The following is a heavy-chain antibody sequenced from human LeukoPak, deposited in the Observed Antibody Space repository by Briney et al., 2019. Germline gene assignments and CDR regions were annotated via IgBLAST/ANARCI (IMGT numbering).Heavy chain of an antibody. J-gene: IGHJ4*02. Sequence: SETLSLTCTVSGGSIRSYYWSWMRQPPGKGLEWIGYIYYSGSPYYNPSLKSRVSISVDTSKNQFSLKLSSVTAADTAVYYCARDHDREGYCFDYWGQGTLVTVSS. CDR3: ARDHDREGYCFDY. CDR2: IYYSGSP. CDR1: GGSIRSYY. V-gene: IGHV4-59*12. D-gene: IGHD2-15*01.